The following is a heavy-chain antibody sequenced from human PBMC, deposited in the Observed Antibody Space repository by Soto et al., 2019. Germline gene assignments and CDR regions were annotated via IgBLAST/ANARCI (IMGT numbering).Heavy chain of an antibody. CDR2: IYYSGTT. Sequence: SEALSLTCTVSGDSITSNSYFWAWIRQPPGKGLEWIGSIYYSGTTYYNPSLKSRVTIFVDRSKNQFSLKLSSVTAADTVVYYCARHSSVAHFAYWGHGALMTV. CDR3: ARHSSVAHFAY. V-gene: IGHV4-39*01. CDR1: GDSITSNSYF. J-gene: IGHJ4*01.